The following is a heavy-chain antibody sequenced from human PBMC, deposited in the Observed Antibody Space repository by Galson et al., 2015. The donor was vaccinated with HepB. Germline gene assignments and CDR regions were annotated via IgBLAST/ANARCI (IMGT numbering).Heavy chain of an antibody. CDR2: IIPIFGTA. J-gene: IGHJ3*02. D-gene: IGHD1-26*01. CDR3: ARDETHPYSGSYYNGAFDI. CDR1: GGTFSSYA. Sequence: SVKVSCKASGGTFSSYAISWVRQAPGQGLEWMGGIIPIFGTANYAQKFQGRVTITADESTSTAYMELSSLRSEDTAVYYCARDETHPYSGSYYNGAFDIWGQGTMVTVSS. V-gene: IGHV1-69*13.